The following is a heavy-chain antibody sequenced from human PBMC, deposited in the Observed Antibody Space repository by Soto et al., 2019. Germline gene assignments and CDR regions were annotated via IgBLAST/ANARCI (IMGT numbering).Heavy chain of an antibody. Sequence: GGSLRLSCAASGFTLSSIFMHWVRQGPGKGLVWVSRINNDGSSTTYADSVKGRFTISRDNAKNTLYLQMNSLRAEDTAVYYCARESSGYTFDYWGQGTLVTVSS. J-gene: IGHJ4*02. CDR2: INNDGSST. D-gene: IGHD3-22*01. CDR3: ARESSGYTFDY. V-gene: IGHV3-74*01. CDR1: GFTLSSIF.